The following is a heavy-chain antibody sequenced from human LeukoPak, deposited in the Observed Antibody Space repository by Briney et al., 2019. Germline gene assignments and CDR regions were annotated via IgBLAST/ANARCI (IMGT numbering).Heavy chain of an antibody. D-gene: IGHD6-19*01. CDR3: AKDRDSSGWYDY. Sequence: PGGSPRLSCAASGFTFSSYSMNWVRQAPGKGLEWVSSISSSSSYIYYADSVKGRFTISRDNAKSSLYLQMNSLRAEDTAVYYCAKDRDSSGWYDYWGQGTLVTVSS. V-gene: IGHV3-21*01. J-gene: IGHJ4*02. CDR1: GFTFSSYS. CDR2: ISSSSSYI.